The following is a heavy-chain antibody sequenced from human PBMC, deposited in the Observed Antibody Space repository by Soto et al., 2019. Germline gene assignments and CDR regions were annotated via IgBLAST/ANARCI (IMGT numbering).Heavy chain of an antibody. CDR1: GFICNNYA. CDR2: ISFDGGGT. Sequence: GGSLRLSCATTGFICNNYAMHGVRQATGKGLEYVAAISFDGGGTYYANSVKGRFTISRDNSKNTLYLHMGSLRAEDMAVYYCASLDGTDYWGQGTLVTVSS. J-gene: IGHJ4*02. V-gene: IGHV3-64*01. D-gene: IGHD1-26*01. CDR3: ASLDGTDY.